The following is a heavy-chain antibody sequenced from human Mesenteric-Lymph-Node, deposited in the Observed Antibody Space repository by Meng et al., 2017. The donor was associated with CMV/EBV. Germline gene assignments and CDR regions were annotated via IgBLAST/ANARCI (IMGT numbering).Heavy chain of an antibody. CDR3: ASTRKGGYNEFDY. J-gene: IGHJ4*02. Sequence: GSLRLSCTVSGGSISSYYWSWIRQPPGKGLEWIGYIYYSGSTNYNPSLKSRVTISVDTSKNQFSLKLSSVTAADTAVYYCASTRKGGYNEFDYWGQGTLVTVSS. V-gene: IGHV4-59*01. D-gene: IGHD5-24*01. CDR2: IYYSGST. CDR1: GGSISSYY.